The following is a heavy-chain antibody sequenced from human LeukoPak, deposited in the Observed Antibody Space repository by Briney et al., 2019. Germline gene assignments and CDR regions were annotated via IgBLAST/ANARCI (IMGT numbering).Heavy chain of an antibody. CDR3: ARGGAASGFDI. D-gene: IGHD2-15*01. J-gene: IGHJ3*02. CDR1: GVSISSGGYY. CDR2: IYYSAST. Sequence: KSSETLSLTCTVSGVSISSGGYYWSWIRQPPGKGQEWIGYIYYSASTYYNPSLKSRVTISVDTAKNQFSLKLSSVTAAATAVYYCARGGAASGFDIWGQGTMVTVSS. V-gene: IGHV4-31*03.